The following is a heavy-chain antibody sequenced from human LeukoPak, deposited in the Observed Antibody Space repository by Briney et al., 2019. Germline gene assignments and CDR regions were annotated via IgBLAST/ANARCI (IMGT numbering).Heavy chain of an antibody. V-gene: IGHV3-74*01. CDR2: INDDGSDT. CDR3: VRGGPSTWF. CDR1: GSTFKLYW. J-gene: IGHJ4*02. Sequence: GGSLRLSCAASGSTFKLYWMHWVRQVPGKRPVWVSRINDDGSDTVYADSVRGRFTISRDDAKNTVYLQMNNLRAEDTAVYHCVRGGPSTWFWGQGTLVTVSS. D-gene: IGHD3-22*01.